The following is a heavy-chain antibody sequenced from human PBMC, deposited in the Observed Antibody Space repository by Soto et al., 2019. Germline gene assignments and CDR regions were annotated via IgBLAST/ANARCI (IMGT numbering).Heavy chain of an antibody. V-gene: IGHV6-1*01. D-gene: IGHD1-26*01. J-gene: IGHJ4*01. CDR2: TYYRSKWYY. CDR1: GDSVSSNSAG. CDR3: ARGEQYSGRIFDY. Sequence: SPTLSLTCAITGDSVSSNSAGLSWVRRSPSRGLEWLGRTYYRSKWYYEYAVSVRGRITINPDTSKNQYSLQLNSVTPEDTAVYFCARGEQYSGRIFDYWGQGTLVTVS.